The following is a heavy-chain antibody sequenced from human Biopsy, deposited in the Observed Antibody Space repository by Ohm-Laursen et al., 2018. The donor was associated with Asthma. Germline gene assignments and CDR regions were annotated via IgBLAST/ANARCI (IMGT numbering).Heavy chain of an antibody. D-gene: IGHD5-18*01. CDR1: GFTFSSYS. V-gene: IGHV3-48*02. J-gene: IGHJ4*02. CDR3: ARFKRGYSYGYAGVFDY. CDR2: INSSSSTI. Sequence: SLRLSCAASGFTFSSYSMNWVHQAPGKGLEWVSYINSSSSTIYYADSVKGRYTISRDNAKNSLYLQMNSLRDEDTAVYYCARFKRGYSYGYAGVFDYWGQGTLVTVSS.